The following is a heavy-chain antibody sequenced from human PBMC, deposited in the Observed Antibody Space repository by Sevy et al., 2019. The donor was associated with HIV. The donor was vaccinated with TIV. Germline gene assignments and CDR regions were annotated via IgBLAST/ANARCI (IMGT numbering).Heavy chain of an antibody. CDR2: MSYVGNSE. V-gene: IGHV3-30*04. Sequence: GGSLRLSCAASGFTFSHYALHWVRQAPGKGLEWVAIMSYVGNSENYADSVKGRFTISRDNSKNALYLQMNSLRAEDTALYYCARLSSSDGDGYYFDYWGQGTLVSVSS. CDR1: GFTFSHYA. CDR3: ARLSSSDGDGYYFDY. D-gene: IGHD2-21*02. J-gene: IGHJ4*02.